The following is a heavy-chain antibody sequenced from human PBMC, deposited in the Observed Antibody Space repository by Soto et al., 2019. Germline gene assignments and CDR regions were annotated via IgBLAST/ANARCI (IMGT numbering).Heavy chain of an antibody. CDR2: INHSGST. Sequence: PSETLSLTCAVYCGSFSGYYWSWIRQPPGKGLEWIGEINHSGSTNYNPSLKSRVTISVDTSKNQFSLKLSSVTAADTAVYYCARGRGRDGYNFHYYYYGMDVWGQGTTVTVSS. V-gene: IGHV4-34*01. D-gene: IGHD5-12*01. J-gene: IGHJ6*02. CDR1: CGSFSGYY. CDR3: ARGRGRDGYNFHYYYYGMDV.